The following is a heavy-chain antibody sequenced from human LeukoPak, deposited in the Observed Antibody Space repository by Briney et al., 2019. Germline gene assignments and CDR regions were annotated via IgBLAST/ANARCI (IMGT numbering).Heavy chain of an antibody. Sequence: GSSVKVSCKASGGTFSSYAISWVRQAPGQGLEWMGGIIPIFGTANYAQKFQGRVTITADESTSTAYMELSRLRSEDTAVYSCAGAGWWEGRAARFDYWGQGTLVTVSS. V-gene: IGHV1-69*01. J-gene: IGHJ4*02. CDR1: GGTFSSYA. CDR2: IIPIFGTA. D-gene: IGHD1-26*01. CDR3: AGAGWWEGRAARFDY.